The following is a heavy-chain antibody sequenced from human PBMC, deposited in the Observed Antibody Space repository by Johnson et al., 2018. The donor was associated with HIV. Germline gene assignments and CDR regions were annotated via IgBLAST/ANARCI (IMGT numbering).Heavy chain of an antibody. V-gene: IGHV3-15*01. CDR2: IKSKTDGGTT. Sequence: VQLVESGGGLVEPGGSLRLSCAASGFTFGNAWMSWVRQAPGKGLEWVGRIKSKTDGGTTDYAAPVKGRFTISRDDSKNTLYLQMNSLRAEDTAVYYCARESRGVVVVTQGAFDIWGQGTMVTVSS. D-gene: IGHD2-15*01. CDR1: GFTFGNAW. CDR3: ARESRGVVVVTQGAFDI. J-gene: IGHJ3*02.